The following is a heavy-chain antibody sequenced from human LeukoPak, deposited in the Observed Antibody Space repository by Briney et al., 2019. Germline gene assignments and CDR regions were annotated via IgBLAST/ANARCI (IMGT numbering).Heavy chain of an antibody. J-gene: IGHJ4*02. CDR2: IIPIFGTA. CDR1: GGTFSSYA. Sequence: TVKVSCKASGGTFSSYAISWVRQAPGQGLEWMGRIIPIFGTANYAQKFQGRVTITTDESTSTAYMELSSLRSEDTAVYYCARGEAVWVVAATPFDYWGQGTLVTVSS. V-gene: IGHV1-69*05. D-gene: IGHD2-15*01. CDR3: ARGEAVWVVAATPFDY.